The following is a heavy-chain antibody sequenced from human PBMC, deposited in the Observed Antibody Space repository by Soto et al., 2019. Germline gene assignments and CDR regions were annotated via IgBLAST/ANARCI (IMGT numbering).Heavy chain of an antibody. CDR2: IYYSGST. D-gene: IGHD3-10*01. V-gene: IGHV4-39*01. Sequence: SETLSLTCTVSGGSISSSSYYWGWIRQPPGRGLEWIGSIYYSGSTYYNPSLKSRVTISVDTSKNQFSLKLGSVTAADTAVYYCARQRGSITMVRYGMDVWGQGTTVTVSS. CDR3: ARQRGSITMVRYGMDV. J-gene: IGHJ6*02. CDR1: GGSISSSSYY.